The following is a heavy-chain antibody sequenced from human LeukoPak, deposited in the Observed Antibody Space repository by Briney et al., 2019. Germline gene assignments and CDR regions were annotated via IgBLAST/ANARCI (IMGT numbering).Heavy chain of an antibody. Sequence: SETLSVTCAVYGGSFSGYYWSWIRQPPGKGLEWIGDINHSGSTNYNPSLKSRVAISVDTSKNQFSLKLSSVTAADTAVYYCARGRYGSGSYYKTFDYWGQGTLVTVSS. CDR1: GGSFSGYY. CDR3: ARGRYGSGSYYKTFDY. V-gene: IGHV4-34*01. J-gene: IGHJ4*02. D-gene: IGHD3-10*01. CDR2: INHSGST.